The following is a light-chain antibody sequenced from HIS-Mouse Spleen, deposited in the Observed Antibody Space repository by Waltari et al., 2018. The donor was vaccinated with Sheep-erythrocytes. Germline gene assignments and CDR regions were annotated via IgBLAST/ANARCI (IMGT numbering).Light chain of an antibody. CDR3: QAWDSSTAV. Sequence: SYELTQPTSVSVSPGQTASITCAGDKLWDKYACWYQQKPGQSPVLVIYQDSKRPSGIPERFSGSNSGNTDTLTISGTQAMDEADYYCQAWDSSTAVFGGGTKLTVL. J-gene: IGLJ2*01. CDR1: KLWDKY. CDR2: QDS. V-gene: IGLV3-1*01.